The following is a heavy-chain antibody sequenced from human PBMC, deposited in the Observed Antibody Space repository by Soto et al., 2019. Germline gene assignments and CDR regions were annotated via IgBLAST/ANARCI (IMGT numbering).Heavy chain of an antibody. J-gene: IGHJ6*02. CDR3: ARRIAAAGGYYYYAFDV. Sequence: GESLKISCNGSGYNFDTYWINWVRQTPGKGLEWMGRIDPIDSKTKYSPSLEGHITISVDKSISTTYLQWSSLKASDTAIYYCARRIAAAGGYYYYAFDVWGQGTEVTVYS. CDR2: IDPIDSKT. V-gene: IGHV5-10-1*01. CDR1: GYNFDTYW. D-gene: IGHD6-13*01.